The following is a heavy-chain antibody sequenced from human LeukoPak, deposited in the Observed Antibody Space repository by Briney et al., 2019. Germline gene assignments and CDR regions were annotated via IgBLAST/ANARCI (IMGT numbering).Heavy chain of an antibody. D-gene: IGHD6-19*01. J-gene: IGHJ4*02. CDR2: IYHSGNA. CDR1: GASMSSNY. CDR3: ASTRRAAVAGRFDS. Sequence: SETLSLTCNVSGASMSSNYWSWIRQPPGKGLEWIGYIYHSGNANYSPSLESRVTMSVDESKNQFSLRVHFVSAADTAVYYCASTRRAAVAGRFDSWGQGTLVTVSS. V-gene: IGHV4-4*09.